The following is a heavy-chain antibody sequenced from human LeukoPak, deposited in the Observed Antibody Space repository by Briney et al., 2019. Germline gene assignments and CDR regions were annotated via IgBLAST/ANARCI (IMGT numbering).Heavy chain of an antibody. J-gene: IGHJ4*02. D-gene: IGHD3-9*01. V-gene: IGHV3-23*01. Sequence: PGGSLRLSCAASGFTFSSYAMSWVRQAPGKRLKWGSAISGSGGSTYYADSVRGRFTISRDNSKNTLYLQMNSLRAEDTAVFFCKKEAAYDILTGYYSSTYFDYWGQGTLVTVSS. CDR1: GFTFSSYA. CDR3: KKEAAYDILTGYYSSTYFDY. CDR2: ISGSGGST.